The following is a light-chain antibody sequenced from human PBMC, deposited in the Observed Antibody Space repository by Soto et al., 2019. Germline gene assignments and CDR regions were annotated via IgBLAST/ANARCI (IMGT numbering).Light chain of an antibody. V-gene: IGKV1D-13*01. J-gene: IGKJ5*01. Sequence: ALHWTQSPSSLSASVGDRVTLTCRASQGISSALAWYQQKPGKAPKLLIYDASSLESGVPSRFSGSGSGTDFTLTISSLQPEDFATYYCQQFNNYPITFGQGTRLEIK. CDR2: DAS. CDR1: QGISSA. CDR3: QQFNNYPIT.